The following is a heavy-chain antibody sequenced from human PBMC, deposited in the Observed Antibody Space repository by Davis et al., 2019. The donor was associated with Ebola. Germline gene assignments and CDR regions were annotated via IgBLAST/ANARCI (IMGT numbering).Heavy chain of an antibody. D-gene: IGHD3-22*01. CDR2: ISSSSSYI. J-gene: IGHJ6*04. CDR3: AREYYYDSSGYYGMDV. Sequence: GESLKISCAASGFTFSSYSMNWVRQAPGKGLEWVSSISSSSSYIYYADSVKGRFTISRDNAKNSLYLQMNSLRAEDTAVYYCAREYYYDSSGYYGMDVWGKGTTVTVSS. V-gene: IGHV3-21*01. CDR1: GFTFSSYS.